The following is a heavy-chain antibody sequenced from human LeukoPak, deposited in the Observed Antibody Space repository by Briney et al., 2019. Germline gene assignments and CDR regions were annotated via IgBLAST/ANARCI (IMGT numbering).Heavy chain of an antibody. Sequence: ASVKVSCKASGYTFTSYYMHWVRQAPGQGLEWMGIINPSGGSTSYAQKFQGRVTMTRNTSISTAYMELSSLRSEDTAVYYCARVKYNWEGSYNWFDPWGQGTLVTVSS. CDR2: INPSGGST. V-gene: IGHV1-46*01. CDR3: ARVKYNWEGSYNWFDP. J-gene: IGHJ5*02. D-gene: IGHD1-1*01. CDR1: GYTFTSYY.